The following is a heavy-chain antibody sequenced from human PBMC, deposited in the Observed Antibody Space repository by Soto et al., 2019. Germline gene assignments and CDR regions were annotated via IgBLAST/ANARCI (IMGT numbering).Heavy chain of an antibody. Sequence: PSQTLSLTCAISGDSVSSNIAAWNWISQSPSRGLEWLGRTYYRSKWYNDYAVSVKSRITINPDTSKNQFSLQLNSVTPEETAVYYCARARLFSGYSYGYSSNWFDPWGQGTLVTSPQ. D-gene: IGHD5-18*01. J-gene: IGHJ5*02. CDR3: ARARLFSGYSYGYSSNWFDP. V-gene: IGHV6-1*01. CDR2: TYYRSKWYN. CDR1: GDSVSSNIAA.